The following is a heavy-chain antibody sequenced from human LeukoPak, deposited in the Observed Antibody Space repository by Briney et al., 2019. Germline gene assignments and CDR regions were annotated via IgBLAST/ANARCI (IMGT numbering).Heavy chain of an antibody. V-gene: IGHV1-69*13. J-gene: IGHJ5*02. CDR3: ARDRDGGNWFDP. Sequence: SVKVSCKASGGTFSSYAISWVRQAPGQGLEWMGGIIPIFGTANYAQKFQGRVTITADESTSTAYMELSSLRSEDTAVYYCARDRDGGNWFDPWGQGALVTVSS. CDR2: IIPIFGTA. D-gene: IGHD4-23*01. CDR1: GGTFSSYA.